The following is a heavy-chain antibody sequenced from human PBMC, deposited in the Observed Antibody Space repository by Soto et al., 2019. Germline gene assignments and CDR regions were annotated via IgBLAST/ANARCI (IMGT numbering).Heavy chain of an antibody. V-gene: IGHV3-23*01. CDR2: ISGSGGST. Sequence: GGSLRLSXAASGFTFSGYAMSWVRQAPGKGLEWVSAISGSGGSTYYADSVKGRFTISRDNSKNTLYLQMNSLRAEDTAVYYCAKDGVLPAAITPKIVTPDAFDIWGQGTMVTVSS. CDR1: GFTFSGYA. D-gene: IGHD2-2*02. J-gene: IGHJ3*02. CDR3: AKDGVLPAAITPKIVTPDAFDI.